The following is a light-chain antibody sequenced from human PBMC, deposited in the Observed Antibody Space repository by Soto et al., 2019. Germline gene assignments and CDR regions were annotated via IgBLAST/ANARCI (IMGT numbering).Light chain of an antibody. J-gene: IGKJ1*01. CDR3: QHYQTWT. V-gene: IGKV1-5*03. CDR2: RAS. CDR1: QTISRW. Sequence: DIQMTQSPLTLSASVGDRVTITCRASQTISRWLAWYQQKPGKAPKLLIYRASSLESGVPSRFSGSGSGTEFTLTISSLQSDDSATYYCQHYQTWTVGQGTKVEIK.